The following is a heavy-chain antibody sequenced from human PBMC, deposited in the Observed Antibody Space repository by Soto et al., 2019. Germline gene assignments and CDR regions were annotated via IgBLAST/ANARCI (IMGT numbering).Heavy chain of an antibody. J-gene: IGHJ4*02. D-gene: IGHD6-13*01. CDR2: IKQDGSEK. CDR1: GFTFSSYW. CDR3: ARLRFRELAAAGTTAHYYFDY. V-gene: IGHV3-7*05. Sequence: GGSLRLSCAASGFTFSSYWMSWVRQAPGKGLEWVANIKQDGSEKYYVDSVKGRFTISRDNAKNSLYLQMNSLRAEDTAVYYCARLRFRELAAAGTTAHYYFDYWGQGTLVTVSS.